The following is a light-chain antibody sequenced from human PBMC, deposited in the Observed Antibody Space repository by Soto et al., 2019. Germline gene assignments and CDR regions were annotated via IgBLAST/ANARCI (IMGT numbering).Light chain of an antibody. CDR3: QKYNSAPRT. J-gene: IGKJ4*01. CDR1: QGISSY. CDR2: AAS. V-gene: IGKV1-27*01. Sequence: DVQMTQAPSSLSASVGDRVTITCRASQGISSYLAWYQQKPGKVPKLLIYAASILQSGVPSRFSGSGSGTDLTLTISSLQPEDVATYYCQKYNSAPRTFGGGTKVEIK.